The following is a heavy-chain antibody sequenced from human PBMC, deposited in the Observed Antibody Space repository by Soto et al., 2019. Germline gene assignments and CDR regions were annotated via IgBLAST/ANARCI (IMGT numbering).Heavy chain of an antibody. D-gene: IGHD2-2*01. J-gene: IGHJ6*02. CDR3: ARVTIYYYYGMDV. Sequence: QVQLQESGPGLVKPSETLSLTCTVSGGSISSYYWSWIRQPPGKGLEWIGYIYYSGRTNYNPSLKSRVTISVDTSKNQFSLKLSSVTAADTAVYYCARVTIYYYYGMDVWGQGTTVTVSS. CDR2: IYYSGRT. V-gene: IGHV4-59*01. CDR1: GGSISSYY.